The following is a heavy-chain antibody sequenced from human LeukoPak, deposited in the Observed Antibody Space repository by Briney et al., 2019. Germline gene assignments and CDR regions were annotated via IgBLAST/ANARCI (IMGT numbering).Heavy chain of an antibody. CDR3: ARQPPRYGMDV. CDR1: AGSISSGRYY. Sequence: SQTLSLTCTVSAGSISSGRYYWTWIRQPAGEGPEWIGHVYTSGSTNYNPSLKSRVTISVDSSKNQFSLKLSSVTAADTAVYYCARQPPRYGMDVWGQGTTVTVSS. CDR2: VYTSGST. J-gene: IGHJ6*02. V-gene: IGHV4-61*09.